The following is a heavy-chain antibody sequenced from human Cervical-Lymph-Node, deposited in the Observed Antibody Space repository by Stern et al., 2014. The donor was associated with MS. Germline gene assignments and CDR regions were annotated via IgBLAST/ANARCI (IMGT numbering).Heavy chain of an antibody. CDR1: GFSFSGYW. Sequence: EVQLVQSGGGLVQPGGSLRLSCEASGFSFSGYWMTWVRQAPGKGLEWVANIKRDGSEKYFVDSVKGRFSISRDNTKNSVYLQMNSLRAEDTAVYYCARDFCGGGNCYYPQTRYYYGMDVWGQGTMVTVSS. V-gene: IGHV3-7*01. CDR2: IKRDGSEK. D-gene: IGHD2-15*01. J-gene: IGHJ6*02. CDR3: ARDFCGGGNCYYPQTRYYYGMDV.